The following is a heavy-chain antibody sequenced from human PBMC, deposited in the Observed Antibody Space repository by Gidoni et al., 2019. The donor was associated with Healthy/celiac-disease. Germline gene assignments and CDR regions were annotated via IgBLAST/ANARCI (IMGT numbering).Heavy chain of an antibody. Sequence: QVQLVQSGAEVKKPGASVKVSCKASGYTFTGYYMHWVRQAPGQGLEWMGWINPNSGGTNYAQKFQGRVTMTRDMSISTAYMELSRLRSDDTAVYYCARDRGIAARPYYGMDVWGQGTTVTVSS. J-gene: IGHJ6*02. V-gene: IGHV1-2*02. CDR1: GYTFTGYY. D-gene: IGHD6-6*01. CDR2: INPNSGGT. CDR3: ARDRGIAARPYYGMDV.